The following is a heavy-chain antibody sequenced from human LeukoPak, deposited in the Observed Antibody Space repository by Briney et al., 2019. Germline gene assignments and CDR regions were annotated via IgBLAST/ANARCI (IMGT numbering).Heavy chain of an antibody. D-gene: IGHD2-8*01. CDR2: ITNIGGTV. Sequence: PGGSLRLSCAASGFIFSDYNMSWIRQAQGEGLEWVSYITNIGGTVYYADSVKGRFTISRDNAKNSLSLQMNSLRAEDTAVYYCAKRGTYGSHAFDIWGRGTTVSVSS. V-gene: IGHV3-11*01. CDR1: GFIFSDYN. J-gene: IGHJ3*02. CDR3: AKRGTYGSHAFDI.